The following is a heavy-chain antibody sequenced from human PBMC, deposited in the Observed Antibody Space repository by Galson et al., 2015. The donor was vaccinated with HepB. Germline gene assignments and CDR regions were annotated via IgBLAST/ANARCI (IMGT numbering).Heavy chain of an antibody. Sequence: SVTVSCKASGYTFTGYYMHWVRQAPGQGLEWMGWINPNSGGTNYAQKFQGRVTMTRDTSTSTAFMELSSLRSDDTAVYYCARVAYTVAYGDFFDYSGQGTLVTVS. V-gene: IGHV1-2*02. CDR2: INPNSGGT. J-gene: IGHJ4*02. CDR3: ARVAYTVAYGDFFDY. D-gene: IGHD2-8*02. CDR1: GYTFTGYY.